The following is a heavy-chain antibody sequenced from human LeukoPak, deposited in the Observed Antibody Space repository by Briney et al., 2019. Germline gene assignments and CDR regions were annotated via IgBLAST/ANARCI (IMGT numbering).Heavy chain of an antibody. V-gene: IGHV3-7*01. D-gene: IGHD2-21*01. CDR3: ARDSEGLFRGAYFDY. CDR1: GFTFSSYW. CDR2: IKQDGREK. J-gene: IGHJ4*02. Sequence: PGGSLRLSCAASGFTFSSYWMSWVRQAPGKGGEGVANIKQDGREKYYVDSERGRFTISRDNAKNSLYLQMNRLRAEDTAVYYCARDSEGLFRGAYFDYWGQGTLVTVSS.